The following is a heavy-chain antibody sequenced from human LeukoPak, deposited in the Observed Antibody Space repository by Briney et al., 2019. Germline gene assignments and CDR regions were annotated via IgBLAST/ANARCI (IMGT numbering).Heavy chain of an antibody. J-gene: IGHJ4*02. V-gene: IGHV3-48*03. CDR1: GFTFSSYE. CDR2: ISRSGSTI. CDR3: AREFDSSGYLDY. D-gene: IGHD3-22*01. Sequence: GGSLRLSCAASGFTFSSYEMNWVRQAPGKGLEWVSYISRSGSTIYYADSVKGRFTISRDNAKKSLYLQMNSLRAEDTAVYYCAREFDSSGYLDYWGQGTLVTVSS.